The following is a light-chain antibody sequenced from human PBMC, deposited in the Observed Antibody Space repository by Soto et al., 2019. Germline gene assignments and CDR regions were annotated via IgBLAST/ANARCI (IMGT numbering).Light chain of an antibody. J-gene: IGLJ1*01. CDR3: LSYTSSANYV. CDR2: GVS. V-gene: IGLV2-14*01. CDR1: SSDVGNYKY. Sequence: QCALTQPLSVRGSPGGLITISCTGTSSDVGNYKYVSWYQQHPGKAPKLMIYGVSNRPSGVSNRFSGSKSGNTASLTISGLQAEDETDHYCLSYTSSANYVFGTGTKVTVL.